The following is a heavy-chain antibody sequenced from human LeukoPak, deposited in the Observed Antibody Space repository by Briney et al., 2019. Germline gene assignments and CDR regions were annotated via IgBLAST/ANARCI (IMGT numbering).Heavy chain of an antibody. D-gene: IGHD5-24*01. Sequence: GGSLRLSCAASGFTFSSYAMSWVRQAPGKGLEWVSAISGSGGSTYYADSVKGRFTISRDNSKNTLYLQMNSLRAEDTAVYYCAKDTGWLQLLSSFDYWGKGTLVTVSS. V-gene: IGHV3-23*01. CDR1: GFTFSSYA. CDR3: AKDTGWLQLLSSFDY. J-gene: IGHJ4*02. CDR2: ISGSGGST.